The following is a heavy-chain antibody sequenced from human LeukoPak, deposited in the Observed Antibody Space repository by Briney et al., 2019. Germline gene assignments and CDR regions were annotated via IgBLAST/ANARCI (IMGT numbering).Heavy chain of an antibody. CDR2: IYYSGRT. CDR3: ARIEYSSSCEY. V-gene: IGHV4-39*07. Sequence: SETPSLTCTVSCGSISSSSYYWGWIRQPPGKGRECIGSIYYSGRTYYHPSLQSRVTISVDTSKNQLSLKLSFVTDADTAVYYCARIEYSSSCEYWGEGTLVPVSS. CDR1: CGSISSSSYY. D-gene: IGHD6-6*01. J-gene: IGHJ4*02.